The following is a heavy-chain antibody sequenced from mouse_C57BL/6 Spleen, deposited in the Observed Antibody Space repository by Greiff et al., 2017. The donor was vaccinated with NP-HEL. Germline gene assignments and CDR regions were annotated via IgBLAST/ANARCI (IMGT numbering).Heavy chain of an antibody. J-gene: IGHJ2*01. D-gene: IGHD1-1*01. CDR2: ISTGGGST. V-gene: IGHV5-12*01. CDR3: ARHRVDYGSSSGYVDY. CDR1: GFTFSDYY. Sequence: EVKLVESGGGLVQPGGSLKLSCAASGFTFSDYYMYWVRQTPEKRLEWVAYISTGGGSTYYPDTVKGRFTISRDNAKNTLYLQMRRLKSEDTAMYDCARHRVDYGSSSGYVDYWGQGITLTGSS.